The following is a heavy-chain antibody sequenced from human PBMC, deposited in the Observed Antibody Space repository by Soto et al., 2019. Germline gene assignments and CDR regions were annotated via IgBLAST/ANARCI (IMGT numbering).Heavy chain of an antibody. D-gene: IGHD5-18*01. Sequence: EVQLVESGGGLVKPGGSLRLSCEASGFTFSSYAMNWVRQAPGKWLEWVSFISSISTYIYHADSVKGRFSISRDNAKNLLYLQMNSLRADDTAVYYCAKTGVDTAVARRGDYFYGMDVWGQGTTVSVFS. CDR1: GFTFSSYA. V-gene: IGHV3-21*01. CDR2: ISSISTYI. J-gene: IGHJ6*02. CDR3: AKTGVDTAVARRGDYFYGMDV.